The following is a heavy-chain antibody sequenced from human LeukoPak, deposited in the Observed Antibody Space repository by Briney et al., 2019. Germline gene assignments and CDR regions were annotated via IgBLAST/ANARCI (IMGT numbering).Heavy chain of an antibody. Sequence: SETLSLTCTVSGGSISSYYWSWIRQPAGKGLEWIGRIYTSGSTNYNPSLKSRVTMSIDTSKNQFSLKLSSVTAADTAVYYCARLGGTYSSGWYYFDYWSQGTLVTVSS. D-gene: IGHD6-19*01. V-gene: IGHV4-4*07. CDR2: IYTSGST. CDR3: ARLGGTYSSGWYYFDY. CDR1: GGSISSYY. J-gene: IGHJ4*02.